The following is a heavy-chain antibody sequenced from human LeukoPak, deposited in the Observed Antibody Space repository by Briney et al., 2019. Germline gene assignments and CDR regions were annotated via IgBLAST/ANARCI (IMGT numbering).Heavy chain of an antibody. V-gene: IGHV3-74*01. CDR3: ARGNSGWLDY. Sequence: PGGSLRLSCAASGFTFTNHWMHWVRQAPGKGLVWVAHIDNEGTTTTYADSAKGRFTISRDNAKNSLYLHMNSLRAEDTAVYYCARGNSGWLDYWGQGTLVTVSS. J-gene: IGHJ4*02. CDR1: GFTFTNHW. CDR2: IDNEGTTT. D-gene: IGHD5-12*01.